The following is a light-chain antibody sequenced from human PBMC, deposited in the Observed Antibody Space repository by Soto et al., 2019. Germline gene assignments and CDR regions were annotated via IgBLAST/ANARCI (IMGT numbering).Light chain of an antibody. CDR1: QSVSNNY. Sequence: EIVLTQSPCTLSLSPGERATLSCRASQSVSNNYLAWYQQKPGQAPRLLIYGASNRATGIPDRFSGGGSGTDFTLTISRLEPEDFAVYYCQQYGSSGTFGQGTRLEIK. CDR3: QQYGSSGT. CDR2: GAS. J-gene: IGKJ5*01. V-gene: IGKV3-20*01.